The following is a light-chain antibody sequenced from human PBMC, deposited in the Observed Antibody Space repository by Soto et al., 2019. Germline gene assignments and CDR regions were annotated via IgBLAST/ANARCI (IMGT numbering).Light chain of an antibody. V-gene: IGLV2-14*01. CDR2: EVS. CDR1: SSDVGGYNY. J-gene: IGLJ1*01. Sequence: QSALTQPASVSRSPGQSITISCTGTSSDVGGYNYVSWYQQHPGKAPKLMIYEVSNRPSGVSDRFSGSKSGNTASLTISGLQAEDEADYYCSSYTSSSTLRVFGTGTKVTVL. CDR3: SSYTSSSTLRV.